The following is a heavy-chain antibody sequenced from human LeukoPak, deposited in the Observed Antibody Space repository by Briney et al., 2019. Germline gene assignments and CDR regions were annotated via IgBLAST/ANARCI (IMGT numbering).Heavy chain of an antibody. CDR2: IYYSGST. J-gene: IGHJ4*02. Sequence: SQTLSLTCTVSGGSISSGGYYWSWTRQHPGKGLEWIGYIYYSGSTYYNPSLKSRVTISVDTSKNQFSLKLSSVTAADTAVYYCARIYCGGDCYSGYFDYWGQGTLVTVSS. V-gene: IGHV4-31*03. CDR3: ARIYCGGDCYSGYFDY. D-gene: IGHD2-21*02. CDR1: GGSISSGGYY.